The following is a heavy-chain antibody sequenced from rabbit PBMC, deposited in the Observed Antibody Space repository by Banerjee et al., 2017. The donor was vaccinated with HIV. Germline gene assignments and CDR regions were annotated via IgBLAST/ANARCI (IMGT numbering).Heavy chain of an antibody. D-gene: IGHD8-1*01. Sequence: QQQLVESGGGLVKPGGTLTLTCKASGIDFSSYYRMCWVRQAPGKGLEWIGCIYAGSGSTWYASWAKGRFTISKTSSTTMTLQMTSLTAADTATYFCARGGSTYPYYFNLWGPGTLVTVS. CDR2: IYAGSGST. V-gene: IGHV1S45*01. CDR1: GIDFSSYYR. CDR3: ARGGSTYPYYFNL. J-gene: IGHJ4*01.